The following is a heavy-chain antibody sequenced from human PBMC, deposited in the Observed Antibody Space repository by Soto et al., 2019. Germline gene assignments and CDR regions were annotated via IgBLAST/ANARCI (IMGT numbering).Heavy chain of an antibody. J-gene: IGHJ4*02. CDR2: INTDGTST. CDR1: GFTFSSYC. CDR3: AREFRKGDY. V-gene: IGHV3-74*01. Sequence: GGSLRLSCAASGFTFSSYCMHWVRQAPGKGLVWVSRINTDGTSTFYADSVKGRFSISRDNAKNTLYLQMNSLRAEDTAVYYCAREFRKGDYWGQGTLVTVSS.